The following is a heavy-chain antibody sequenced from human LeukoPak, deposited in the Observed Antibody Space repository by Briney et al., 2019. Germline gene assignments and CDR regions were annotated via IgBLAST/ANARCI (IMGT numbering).Heavy chain of an antibody. CDR1: GASISSNSDG. V-gene: IGHV4-39*01. CDR2: IFDSGNT. J-gene: IGHJ3*02. Sequence: SETLSLTCTVAGASISSNSDGWGWVRQPRGKGLEWIETIFDSGNTYYNPSLKSRLNIPVHTSKNQFSLRLNSVTAPDTAVYYCARRLYYDIVTGLGGYAFEIWGQGTVVTVSS. CDR3: ARRLYYDIVTGLGGYAFEI. D-gene: IGHD3-9*01.